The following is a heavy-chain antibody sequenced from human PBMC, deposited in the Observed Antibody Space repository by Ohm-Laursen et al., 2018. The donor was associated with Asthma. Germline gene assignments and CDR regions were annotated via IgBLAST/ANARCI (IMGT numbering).Heavy chain of an antibody. CDR2: ISGSGGST. V-gene: IGHV3-23*01. Sequence: SLRLSCAASGFTFDYYAMSWVRQAPGKGLEWVSAISGSGGSTYYADSVKGRFTISRDNSKNTLYLQMSSLRAEDTAVYYCAKEEDFEDAFDIWGQGTMVTVSS. J-gene: IGHJ3*02. CDR3: AKEEDFEDAFDI. CDR1: GFTFDYYA. D-gene: IGHD3-9*01.